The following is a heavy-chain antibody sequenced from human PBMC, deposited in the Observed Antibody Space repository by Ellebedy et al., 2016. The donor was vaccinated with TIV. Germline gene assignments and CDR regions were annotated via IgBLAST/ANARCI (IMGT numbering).Heavy chain of an antibody. V-gene: IGHV3-33*06. CDR3: AKVGYSSSWQKEFDY. CDR2: IWYDGSNK. Sequence: GESLKISCAAFGFTFSNYGMHWVRQAPGKGLEWVALIWYDGSNKYYADSVKGRFTISRDNSKNTLYLQMNSLRVDDTAVYYCAKVGYSSSWQKEFDYWGQGTLVTVSS. J-gene: IGHJ4*02. CDR1: GFTFSNYG. D-gene: IGHD6-13*01.